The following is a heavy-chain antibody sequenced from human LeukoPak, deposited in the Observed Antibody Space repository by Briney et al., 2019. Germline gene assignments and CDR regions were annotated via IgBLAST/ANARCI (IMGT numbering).Heavy chain of an antibody. D-gene: IGHD5-18*01. CDR1: GITLSDFW. Sequence: GGSLRLSCAASGITLSDFWFSWVRQAPGKGLEWVARIKAKIHGETIDYAAPVRGRFIISRDDSRNTVYLQMNSLRAEDTAVYYCAKDREHSYGYYFDYWGQGTLVTVSS. CDR2: IKAKIHGETI. CDR3: AKDREHSYGYYFDY. J-gene: IGHJ4*02. V-gene: IGHV3-15*01.